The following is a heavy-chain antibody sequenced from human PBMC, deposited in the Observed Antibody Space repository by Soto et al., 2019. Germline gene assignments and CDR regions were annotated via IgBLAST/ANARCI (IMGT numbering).Heavy chain of an antibody. CDR2: IGADNDNT. CDR3: ARGGSKTANDE. CDR1: VGTVAHRG. J-gene: IGHJ1*01. V-gene: IGHV1-18*01. D-gene: IGHD1-26*01. Sequence: LAVSLKASVGTVAHRGNSRVRQAPGQGLEGMGWIGADNDNTNYAQKLRGRVTMTTDTSTSTAYMELRSLRSDDAALYFWARGGSKTANDEWGHCTLVT.